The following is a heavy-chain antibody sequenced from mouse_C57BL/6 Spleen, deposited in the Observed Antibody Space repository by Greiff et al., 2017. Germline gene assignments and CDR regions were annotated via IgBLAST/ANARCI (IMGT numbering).Heavy chain of an antibody. Sequence: VQLQQSGAELVKPGASVKLSCTASGFNIKDYYMHWVKQRTEQGLEWIGRIDPEDGATKYAPKFQGKATITADTSSNTAYLQLSSLTSEDTAVDYCARGGSFWYCDVWGTGTTVTVSS. V-gene: IGHV14-2*01. J-gene: IGHJ1*03. CDR1: GFNIKDYY. D-gene: IGHD1-1*02. CDR2: IDPEDGAT. CDR3: ARGGSFWYCDV.